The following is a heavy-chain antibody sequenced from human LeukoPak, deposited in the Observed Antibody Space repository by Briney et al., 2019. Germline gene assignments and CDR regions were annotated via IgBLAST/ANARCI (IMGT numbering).Heavy chain of an antibody. V-gene: IGHV1-18*01. CDR3: AREGLGELTLDC. CDR1: GYTFTTYG. D-gene: IGHD3-16*01. CDR2: ISADNGDT. Sequence: VKVSCKSSGYTFTTYGITWVRQAPGQGLEWMGWISADNGDTNYAQKLQGRVTLTTDTSTSTAYMELRSLGSDDTAVYYCAREGLGELTLDCWGQGTLVTVSS. J-gene: IGHJ4*02.